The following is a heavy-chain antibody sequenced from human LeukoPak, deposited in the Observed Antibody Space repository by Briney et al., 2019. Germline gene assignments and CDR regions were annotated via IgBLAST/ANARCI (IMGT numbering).Heavy chain of an antibody. J-gene: IGHJ4*02. Sequence: GGSLRLSCAASGFTLDDYGMSGVRQAPRKGRECVSGINWNGGSTGYADSVKRRVTISRDNAKNSLYLQMNSRRVKDTALYSGARLRVIMYDIVTGYLDYWGQGTLVTVSS. V-gene: IGHV3-20*04. CDR1: GFTLDDYG. CDR2: INWNGGST. CDR3: ARLRVIMYDIVTGYLDY. D-gene: IGHD3-9*01.